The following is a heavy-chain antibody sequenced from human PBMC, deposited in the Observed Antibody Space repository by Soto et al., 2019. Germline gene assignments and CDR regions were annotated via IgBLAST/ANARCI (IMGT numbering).Heavy chain of an antibody. CDR3: ARGGAEANGFGP. V-gene: IGHV4-31*03. J-gene: IGHJ4*02. CDR1: RGSITSGGFY. D-gene: IGHD1-1*01. CDR2: IFHSGSV. Sequence: QVQLQESGPGLVKPSQTLSLTCNVSRGSITSGGFYWGWIRQHPRKGLEWIGHIFHSGSVSYNPSLRNRLTVSSDTSKNLFSLNLRSVTAADTAVYYCARGGAEANGFGPWGQGILVSVSS.